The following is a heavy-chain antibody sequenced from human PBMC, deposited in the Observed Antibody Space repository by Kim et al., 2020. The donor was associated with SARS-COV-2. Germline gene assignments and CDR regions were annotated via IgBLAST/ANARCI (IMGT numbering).Heavy chain of an antibody. Sequence: GVSLRLSCVATGFTFSDYWMIWVRQAPGKGLEWVANIKQDGGEKKYVDSVKGRFTISRDNGKNSFYLQMNNLRAEDTAVYYCARDLRYFDAWGQGTLVTV. V-gene: IGHV3-7*01. J-gene: IGHJ4*02. CDR2: IKQDGGEK. CDR3: ARDLRYFDA. D-gene: IGHD1-1*01. CDR1: GFTFSDYW.